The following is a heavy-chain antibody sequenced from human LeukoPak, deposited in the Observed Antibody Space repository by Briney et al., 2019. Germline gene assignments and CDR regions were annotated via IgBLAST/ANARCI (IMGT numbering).Heavy chain of an antibody. D-gene: IGHD3-16*01. J-gene: IGHJ4*02. CDR2: IYSGGST. Sequence: GGSLRLSCAAPGFTVSSNYMSWVRQAPGKGLEGVSVIYSGGSTYYADSVKGRFTISRHNSKNTLYLQMNSLRAEDTAVYYCAKDPPHVSWLFDYWAREPWSPSPQ. CDR3: AKDPPHVSWLFDY. CDR1: GFTVSSNY. V-gene: IGHV3-53*01.